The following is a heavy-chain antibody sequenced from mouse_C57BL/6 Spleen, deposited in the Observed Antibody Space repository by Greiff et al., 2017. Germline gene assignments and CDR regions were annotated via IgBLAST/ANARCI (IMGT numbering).Heavy chain of an antibody. V-gene: IGHV1-72*01. D-gene: IGHD1-1*01. J-gene: IGHJ1*03. Sequence: QVQLQPGAELVKPGASVKLSCKASGYTFTSYWMHWVKQRPGRGLEWIGRIDPNSGGTKYNEKFKSKATLTVDKPSSTAYMQLSSLTSEDSAVYYCARYYGSSYWYFDVWGTGTTVTVSS. CDR3: ARYYGSSYWYFDV. CDR2: IDPNSGGT. CDR1: GYTFTSYW.